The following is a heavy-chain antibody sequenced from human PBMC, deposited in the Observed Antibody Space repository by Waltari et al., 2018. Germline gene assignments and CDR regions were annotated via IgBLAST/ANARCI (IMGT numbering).Heavy chain of an antibody. Sequence: EVQLVESGGGLVQPGGSLRLSCAASGFTFSSYDMHWVRQATGKGLEWVSAIGTAGDTYYPGSVKGRFTISRENAKNSLYLQMNSLRAGDTAVYYCARGVITFGGVIVRSGGFDIWGQGTMVTVSS. CDR1: GFTFSSYD. J-gene: IGHJ3*02. CDR2: IGTAGDT. CDR3: ARGVITFGGVIVRSGGFDI. V-gene: IGHV3-13*01. D-gene: IGHD3-16*02.